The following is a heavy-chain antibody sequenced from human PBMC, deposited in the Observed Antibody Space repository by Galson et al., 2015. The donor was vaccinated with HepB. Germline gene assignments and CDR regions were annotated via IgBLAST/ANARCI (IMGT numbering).Heavy chain of an antibody. V-gene: IGHV3-21*01. Sequence: SLRLSCAASGFTFSSYSMNWARQAPGKGLEWVSSISSSSSYIYYADSVKGRFTISRDNAKNSLYLQMNSLRAEDTAVYYCARGRSTTGFDYWGQGTLVTVSS. J-gene: IGHJ4*02. CDR3: ARGRSTTGFDY. D-gene: IGHD1-1*01. CDR1: GFTFSSYS. CDR2: ISSSSSYI.